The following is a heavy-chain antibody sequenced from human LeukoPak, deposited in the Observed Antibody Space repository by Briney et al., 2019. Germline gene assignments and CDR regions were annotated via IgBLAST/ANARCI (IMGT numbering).Heavy chain of an antibody. CDR1: GGSISSGGYS. CDR2: IYHSGST. Sequence: SQTLSLTCAVSGGSISSGGYSWSWIRQPPGKGLEWIGYIYHSGSTYYNPSLKSRVTISVDRSKNQFSLKLSSVTAADTAVYYCARCWSWFDPWGQGTLVTVSS. D-gene: IGHD1-1*01. J-gene: IGHJ5*02. V-gene: IGHV4-30-2*01. CDR3: ARCWSWFDP.